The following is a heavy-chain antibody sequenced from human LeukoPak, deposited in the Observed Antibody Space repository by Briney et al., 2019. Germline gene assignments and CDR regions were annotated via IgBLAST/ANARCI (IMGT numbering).Heavy chain of an antibody. J-gene: IGHJ5*02. D-gene: IGHD1-7*01. CDR1: GFTFSSYG. CDR2: IYYSGST. Sequence: PGGSLRLSCAASGFTFSSYGMSWVRQAPGKGLEWIGSIYYSGSTYYNPSLRSRVTISVDTSKNQFSLKLSSVTAADTAVYYCARAQRRYASNYGFDPWGQGTLVTVSS. CDR3: ARAQRRYASNYGFDP. V-gene: IGHV4-39*07.